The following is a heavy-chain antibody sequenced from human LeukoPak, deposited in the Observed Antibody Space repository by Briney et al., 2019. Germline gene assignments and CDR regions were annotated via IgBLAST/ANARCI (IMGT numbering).Heavy chain of an antibody. D-gene: IGHD2/OR15-2a*01. J-gene: IGHJ3*01. CDR2: ISSSGYTI. CDR1: GFTFSGYE. V-gene: IGHV3-48*03. Sequence: GGSLRLSCVASGFTFSGYEMNWVRQAPGKGLEWVSYISSSGYTIYYADSVKGRFTVSRDNAKISLYLQMNSLRAEDTAVHFCARSRSIAGDGFDVWGQGTMVTVSS. CDR3: ARSRSIAGDGFDV.